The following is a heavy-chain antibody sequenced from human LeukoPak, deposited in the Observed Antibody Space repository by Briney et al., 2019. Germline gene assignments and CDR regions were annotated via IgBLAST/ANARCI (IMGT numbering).Heavy chain of an antibody. CDR1: GFTFDDYA. Sequence: GGSLRLSCAASGFTFDDYAMHWVRQAPGKGLEWVSGISWNSGSIGYADSVKGRFTISRDNAKNSLYLQMNSLRAEDTAVYYCAKDLPLPYFDYWGQGTLVTVSS. J-gene: IGHJ4*02. V-gene: IGHV3-9*01. CDR2: ISWNSGSI. CDR3: AKDLPLPYFDY.